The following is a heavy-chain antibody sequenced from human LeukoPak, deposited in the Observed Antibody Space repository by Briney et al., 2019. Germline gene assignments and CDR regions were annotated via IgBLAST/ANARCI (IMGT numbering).Heavy chain of an antibody. Sequence: SETLSLTCTVSGGSIRSSSYYWGWIRQPPGKGLEWIGSIYYSGSTYYNASLKSRGTISVDTSKNQFSLQLNSVTPEDTAVYYCARALGIAAPFDHWGQGTLVTVSS. V-gene: IGHV4-39*01. CDR2: IYYSGST. J-gene: IGHJ4*02. CDR3: ARALGIAAPFDH. D-gene: IGHD6-13*01. CDR1: GGSIRSSSYY.